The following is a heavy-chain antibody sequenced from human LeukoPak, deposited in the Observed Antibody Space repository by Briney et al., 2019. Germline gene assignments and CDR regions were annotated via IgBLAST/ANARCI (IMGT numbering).Heavy chain of an antibody. D-gene: IGHD3-10*01. V-gene: IGHV4-59*01. CDR3: ARAGGLPRDDAFDL. Sequence: SETLSLTCTVSGGSIGVYYWTWIRHPLGKGLERIGYVYYTGTTTYNPSLKSRLNMSVDTSKSQFSLRLTSVTAADTAVYYCARAGGLPRDDAFDLWGQGKLVTVSS. J-gene: IGHJ3*01. CDR1: GGSIGVYY. CDR2: VYYTGTT.